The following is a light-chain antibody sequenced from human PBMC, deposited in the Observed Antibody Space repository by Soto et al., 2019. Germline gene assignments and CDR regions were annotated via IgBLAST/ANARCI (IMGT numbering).Light chain of an antibody. Sequence: EVVMTQSPATLSVSPGERATLSCRASQSVSSNLAWYQQKPGQAPRLLIYDASTRATGIPARFSGSGSGTEFTLTISSLQSEDLAVYYCQQYDDWPETLGQGTKGESK. J-gene: IGKJ1*01. V-gene: IGKV3-15*01. CDR2: DAS. CDR3: QQYDDWPET. CDR1: QSVSSN.